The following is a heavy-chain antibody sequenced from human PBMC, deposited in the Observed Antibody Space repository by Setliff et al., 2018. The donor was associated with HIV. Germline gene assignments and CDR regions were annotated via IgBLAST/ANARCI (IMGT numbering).Heavy chain of an antibody. CDR3: ARIRGVIADASDI. J-gene: IGHJ3*02. CDR1: GYTFSSYA. Sequence: VKVSCKASGYTFSSYAINWVRQAPGQGLEWMGGIIPVYGTPKYAQKMQGRVTITTIESTSTAYMELTSLRSDDTAVYYCARIRGVIADASDIWG. CDR2: IIPVYGTP. V-gene: IGHV1-69*13. D-gene: IGHD3-10*01.